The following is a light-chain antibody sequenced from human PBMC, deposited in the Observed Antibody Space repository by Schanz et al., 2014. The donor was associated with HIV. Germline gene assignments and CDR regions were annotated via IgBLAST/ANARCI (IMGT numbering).Light chain of an antibody. CDR1: SSNIGADYD. CDR3: QSFDSSLSGVV. CDR2: QNT. J-gene: IGLJ3*02. V-gene: IGLV1-40*01. Sequence: QSVLAQPPSVSGAPGQRVTISCTGSSSNIGADYDVHWYQLLPRIAPKLLISQNTHRPSGVPDRFTGSKSGSSASLAITGLQAEDEADYFCQSFDSSLSGVVFGGGTKVTVL.